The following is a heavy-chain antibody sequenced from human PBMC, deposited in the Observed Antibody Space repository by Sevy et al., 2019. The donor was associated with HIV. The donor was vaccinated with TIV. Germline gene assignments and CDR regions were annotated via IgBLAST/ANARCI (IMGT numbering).Heavy chain of an antibody. CDR1: GFTFSSYP. CDR3: VTRGGLVGATDFDY. Sequence: GGSLRLSCSASGFTFSSYPMHWVRQAPGKGLEYVSLISGNGGSTYYADSVKGRFTISRDNFKKTLYLQMSSLRAEDTAGYYCVTRGGLVGATDFDYWGQGTRVTVSS. V-gene: IGHV3-64D*06. J-gene: IGHJ4*02. CDR2: ISGNGGST. D-gene: IGHD1-26*01.